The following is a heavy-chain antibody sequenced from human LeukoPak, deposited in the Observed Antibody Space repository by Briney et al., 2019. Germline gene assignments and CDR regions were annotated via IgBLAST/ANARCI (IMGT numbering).Heavy chain of an antibody. D-gene: IGHD2-15*01. Sequence: SVKVSCKASGGTFSSYAINWVRQAPGQGLEWMGRIIPIFGTANYAQKFRGRVTITTDESTSTAYMELSSLRSEDTAVYYCARDPDPYCSGGSCYAGEDAFDIWGQGTMVTVSS. J-gene: IGHJ3*02. CDR2: IIPIFGTA. CDR3: ARDPDPYCSGGSCYAGEDAFDI. CDR1: GGTFSSYA. V-gene: IGHV1-69*05.